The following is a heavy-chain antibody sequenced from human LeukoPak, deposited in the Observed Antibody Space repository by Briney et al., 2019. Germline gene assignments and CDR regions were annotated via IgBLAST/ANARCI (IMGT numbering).Heavy chain of an antibody. CDR2: IDPSDSYT. CDR3: AILYADYPDY. Sequence: GESLKISCKGSGYSFTTYWITWVRQMPGKGLEWMGTIDPSDSYTNYSPSFQGHVTISAVKSISTAYLQWSSLKASDTAMYYCAILYADYPDYWGQGTLVTVSS. D-gene: IGHD4-17*01. J-gene: IGHJ4*02. V-gene: IGHV5-10-1*01. CDR1: GYSFTTYW.